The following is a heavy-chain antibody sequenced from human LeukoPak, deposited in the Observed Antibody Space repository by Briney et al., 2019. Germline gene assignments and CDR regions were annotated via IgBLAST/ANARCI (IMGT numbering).Heavy chain of an antibody. V-gene: IGHV3-21*01. J-gene: IGHJ6*04. CDR2: ISSSSSYI. CDR3: AELGITMIGGV. D-gene: IGHD3-10*02. CDR1: GFTFSSSW. Sequence: GGSLRLSCAASGFTFSSSWMTWVRQAPGKGLEWVSSISSSSSYIYYADSVKGRFTISRDNAKNSLYLQMNSLRAEDTAVYYCAELGITMIGGVWGKGTTVTISS.